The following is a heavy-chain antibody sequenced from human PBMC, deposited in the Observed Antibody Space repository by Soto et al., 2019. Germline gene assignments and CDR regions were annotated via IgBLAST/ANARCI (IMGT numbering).Heavy chain of an antibody. CDR2: ISGSGGSK. V-gene: IGHV3-23*01. CDR3: AKGFAAIVNRWYFDL. CDR1: GFTFSRYD. J-gene: IGHJ2*01. Sequence: EVQLLESGGDLVQPGGSLRLSCTASGFTFSRYDMSWVRQAPGKGLEWVSGISGSGGSKYYADSVKGRFTISRDNSKITLYLQMNSLRAEDTGVYYCAKGFAAIVNRWYFDLWGRGTLVTFSS. D-gene: IGHD5-18*01.